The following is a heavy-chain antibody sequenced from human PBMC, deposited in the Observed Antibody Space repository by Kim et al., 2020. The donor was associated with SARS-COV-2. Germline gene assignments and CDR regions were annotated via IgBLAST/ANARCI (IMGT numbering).Heavy chain of an antibody. CDR3: ARSRPYSNFDY. CDR2: IYYSGST. D-gene: IGHD4-4*01. V-gene: IGHV4-39*01. Sequence: SETLSLTCTVSGGSISSSSYYWGWIRQPPGKGLEWIGSIYYSGSTYYNPSLKSRVTISVDTSKNQFSLKLSSVTAADTAVYYCARSRPYSNFDYWGQGTLVTVSS. CDR1: GGSISSSSYY. J-gene: IGHJ4*02.